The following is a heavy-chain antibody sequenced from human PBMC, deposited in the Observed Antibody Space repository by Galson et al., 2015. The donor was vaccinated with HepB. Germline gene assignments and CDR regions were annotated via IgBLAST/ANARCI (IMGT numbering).Heavy chain of an antibody. CDR3: ARLKEDSSGYYFFGDWYFDL. D-gene: IGHD3-22*01. V-gene: IGHV5-51*01. Sequence: QSGAEVKKPGESLKISCKGSGYSFTSYWIGWVRQMPGKGLEWMGIIYPGDSDTRYSPSFQGQVTISADKSISTAYLQWSSLKASDTAMYYCARLKEDSSGYYFFGDWYFDLWGRGTLVTVSS. J-gene: IGHJ2*01. CDR1: GYSFTSYW. CDR2: IYPGDSDT.